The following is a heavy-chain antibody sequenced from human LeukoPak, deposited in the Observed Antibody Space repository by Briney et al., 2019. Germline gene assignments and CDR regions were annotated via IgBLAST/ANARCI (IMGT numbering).Heavy chain of an antibody. Sequence: GGSLRLSCVASGLSVSSNYMSWVRQAPGKGLEWVSVIYRDGSSYYAESVKGRFTLSRDNSKNTLYIQMNSLRAEDTAVYYCARSFYDILIGYYQYFDYWGQGTPVTVSS. CDR3: ARSFYDILIGYYQYFDY. J-gene: IGHJ4*02. CDR1: GLSVSSNY. D-gene: IGHD3-9*01. V-gene: IGHV3-66*01. CDR2: IYRDGSS.